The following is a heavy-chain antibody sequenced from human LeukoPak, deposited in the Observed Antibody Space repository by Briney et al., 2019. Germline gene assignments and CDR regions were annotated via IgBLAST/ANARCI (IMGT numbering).Heavy chain of an antibody. V-gene: IGHV3-30*03. CDR2: ISYDGSNK. CDR3: ARDPAGKYSSSWFDY. J-gene: IGHJ4*02. Sequence: GGSLRLSCAASGFTFSSYGMHWVRQAPGKGLEWVAVISYDGSNKYYADSVKGRFTISRDNSKNTLYLQMNSLRVEDTAVYYCARDPAGKYSSSWFDYWGQGTLVTVSS. D-gene: IGHD6-13*01. CDR1: GFTFSSYG.